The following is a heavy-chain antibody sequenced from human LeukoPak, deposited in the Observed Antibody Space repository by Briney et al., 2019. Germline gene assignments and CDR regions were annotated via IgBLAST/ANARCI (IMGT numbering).Heavy chain of an antibody. CDR1: GFTVSSNY. Sequence: GGSLRLSCAASGFTVSSNYLTWVRQAPGKGLEWVANINRDGSERYYVDSVKGRFTISRDDAKSSLYLQMNSLRAEDAAVYYCARRNAMDVWGQGTTVIVFS. CDR3: ARRNAMDV. J-gene: IGHJ6*02. V-gene: IGHV3-7*03. CDR2: INRDGSER.